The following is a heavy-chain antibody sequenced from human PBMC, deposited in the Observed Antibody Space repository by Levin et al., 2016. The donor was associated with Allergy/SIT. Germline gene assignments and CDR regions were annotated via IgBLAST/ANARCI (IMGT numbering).Heavy chain of an antibody. Sequence: VRQMPGKGLEWVAVIWYDGSNKYYADSVKGRFTISRDNSKNTLYLQMNSLRAEDTAVYYCARDRTEWELLRSANGMDVWGQGTTVTVSS. CDR2: IWYDGSNK. J-gene: IGHJ6*02. CDR3: ARDRTEWELLRSANGMDV. V-gene: IGHV3-33*01. D-gene: IGHD1-26*01.